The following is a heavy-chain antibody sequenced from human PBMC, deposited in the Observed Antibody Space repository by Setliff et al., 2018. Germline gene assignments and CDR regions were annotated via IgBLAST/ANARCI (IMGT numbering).Heavy chain of an antibody. V-gene: IGHV5-51*01. D-gene: IGHD4-17*01. CDR2: IYPGDSDA. Sequence: GESLKISCKGSGYNFTTCWIGWVRQMPGEGLEWMGIIYPGDSDARYSPSFQGQVTISADKSINTVYLQWSSLKASDTAMYYCARSPLRLFDFWGQGSLVTVSS. CDR3: ARSPLRLFDF. CDR1: GYNFTTCW. J-gene: IGHJ4*02.